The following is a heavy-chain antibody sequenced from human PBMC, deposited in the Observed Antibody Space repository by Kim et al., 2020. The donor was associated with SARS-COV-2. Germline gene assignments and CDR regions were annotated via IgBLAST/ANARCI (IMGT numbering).Heavy chain of an antibody. CDR3: ERIPYRLVVDTAMLFDP. J-gene: IGHJ5*02. CDR1: GGSISSSSYY. CDR2: IYYSGST. V-gene: IGHV4-39*01. D-gene: IGHD5-18*01. Sequence: SETLSLTCTVSGGSISSSSYYWGWIRQPPVKGLEWIGSIYYSGSTYYNPSLKSRVTISVDTSKNQFSLKLSSVAAADTAVYYCERIPYRLVVDTAMLFDPWGQGTLVTVSS.